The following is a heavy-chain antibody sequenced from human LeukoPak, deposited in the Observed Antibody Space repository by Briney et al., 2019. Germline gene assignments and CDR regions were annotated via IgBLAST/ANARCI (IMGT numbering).Heavy chain of an antibody. J-gene: IGHJ4*02. CDR3: AKSTGEWLRLFNY. V-gene: IGHV3-33*06. CDR2: IWYDGSNE. D-gene: IGHD5-12*01. Sequence: WIRQPPGKGLEWVAGIWYDGSNEDYADSVKGRFTISRDNSKNTLYLQMNSLRAEDTAVYYCAKSTGEWLRLFNYWGQGTLVTVSS.